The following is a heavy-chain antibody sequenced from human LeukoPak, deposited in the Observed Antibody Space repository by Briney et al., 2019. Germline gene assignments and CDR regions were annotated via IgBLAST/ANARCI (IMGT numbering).Heavy chain of an antibody. Sequence: PSETLSLTCTVSGGSISSYSWSWIRQPPGKRLEWIGYVYYSGTTNYNPSLRSRVTISVDTSKNQFSLKLSSVTAADTAVYSCAGFTFFRGVITFDYWGQGTLVTVSS. D-gene: IGHD3-10*01. CDR3: AGFTFFRGVITFDY. CDR2: VYYSGTT. CDR1: GGSISSYS. J-gene: IGHJ4*02. V-gene: IGHV4-59*08.